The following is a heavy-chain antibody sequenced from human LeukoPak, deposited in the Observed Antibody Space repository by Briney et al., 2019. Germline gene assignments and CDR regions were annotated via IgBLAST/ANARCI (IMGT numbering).Heavy chain of an antibody. CDR3: ASSGYYYSEYFQH. D-gene: IGHD3-22*01. V-gene: IGHV4-59*01. Sequence: SETLSLTCTVSGGSISSYYWSWIRQPPGKGLEWIGYIYYSGSTNYNPSLKSRVTISVDTSKNQFSLKLSSVTAADTAVYYCASSGYYYSEYFQHWGQGTLVTVSS. CDR2: IYYSGST. CDR1: GGSISSYY. J-gene: IGHJ1*01.